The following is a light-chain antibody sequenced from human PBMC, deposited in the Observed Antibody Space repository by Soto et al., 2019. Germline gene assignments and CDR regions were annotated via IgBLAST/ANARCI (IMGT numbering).Light chain of an antibody. Sequence: EIVLTQSPGTLSLSPGERATLSCRASQSVSSSYLAWYQQKPGQAPKLLIYGAYFRAAGIPDRFSGSGSGTDFTLTISRLEPEDFAVYYCQQYGISPLTFGGGTKVEIK. J-gene: IGKJ4*01. CDR3: QQYGISPLT. CDR1: QSVSSSY. V-gene: IGKV3-20*01. CDR2: GAY.